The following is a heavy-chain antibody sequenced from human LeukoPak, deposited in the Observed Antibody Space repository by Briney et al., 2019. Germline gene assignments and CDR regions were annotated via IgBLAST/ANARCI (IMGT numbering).Heavy chain of an antibody. CDR2: IYYSGST. CDR1: GGSISSSGYY. V-gene: IGHV4-39*02. J-gene: IGHJ4*02. Sequence: SETLSLTCTVSGGSISSSGYYWGWIRQPPGKGLEWIGSIYYSGSTYYNPSLKSRVTISVDTSKNQFSLKLSSVTAADTAVYYCARERSGSYSGFDYWGQGTLVTVSS. CDR3: ARERSGSYSGFDY. D-gene: IGHD1-26*01.